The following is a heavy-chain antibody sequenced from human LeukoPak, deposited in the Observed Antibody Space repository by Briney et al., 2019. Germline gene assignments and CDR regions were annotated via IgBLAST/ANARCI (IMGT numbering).Heavy chain of an antibody. V-gene: IGHV3-7*01. CDR1: GFTFSSYW. CDR2: IKQDGSEK. Sequence: GGSLRLSCAASGFTFSSYWMSWVRQAPGKGLEWVANIKQDGSEKYYVDSVKGRFTISRDNAKNSLYLQMNSLRAEDTAVYYCARDKIVGATNFDYWGQGTLFTVSS. D-gene: IGHD1-26*01. CDR3: ARDKIVGATNFDY. J-gene: IGHJ4*02.